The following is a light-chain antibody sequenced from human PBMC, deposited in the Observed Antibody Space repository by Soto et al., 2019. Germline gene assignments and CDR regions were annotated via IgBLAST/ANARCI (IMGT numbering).Light chain of an antibody. V-gene: IGKV3-11*01. J-gene: IGKJ4*01. CDR3: QQRSNWPPVT. Sequence: EVVLTQSPAILSLSPGERATLSCRASQSVKSSLAWYQQKPGQSPRLLIYDASHRATGIPARFSGSGSGTDFTLTISSLEPEDVAFYFCQQRSNWPPVTFGGGTKVQI. CDR1: QSVKSS. CDR2: DAS.